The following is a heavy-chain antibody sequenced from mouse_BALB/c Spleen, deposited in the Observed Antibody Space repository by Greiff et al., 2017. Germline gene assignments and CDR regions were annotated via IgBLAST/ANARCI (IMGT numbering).Heavy chain of an antibody. Sequence: EVKLMESGPGLVKPSQSLSLTCTVTGYSITSDYAWNWIRQFPGNKLEWMGYISYSGSTSYNPSLKSRISITRDTSKNQFFLQLNSVTTEDTATYYCARSYGTGYFDVWGAGTTVTVSS. V-gene: IGHV3-2*02. J-gene: IGHJ1*01. D-gene: IGHD1-2*01. CDR3: ARSYGTGYFDV. CDR1: GYSITSDYA. CDR2: ISYSGST.